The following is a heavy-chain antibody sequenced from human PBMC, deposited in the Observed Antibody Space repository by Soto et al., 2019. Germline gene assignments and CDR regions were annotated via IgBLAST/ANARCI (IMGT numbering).Heavy chain of an antibody. CDR1: GGSITTGGYY. V-gene: IGHV4-31*03. D-gene: IGHD2-15*01. J-gene: IGHJ4*02. CDR3: ARTKCSGGSCYSWSLDY. Sequence: SESLSLTCTVSGGSITTGGYYWSWIRQLPGKGLEWIGHRYYSESTYYNPSLKSRVSISLDTSKNQFSLKLSFVTAADTAMYYCARTKCSGGSCYSWSLDYWGQGTPVTVSS. CDR2: RYYSEST.